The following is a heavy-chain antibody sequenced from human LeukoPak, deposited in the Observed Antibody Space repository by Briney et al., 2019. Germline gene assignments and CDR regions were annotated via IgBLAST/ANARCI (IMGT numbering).Heavy chain of an antibody. D-gene: IGHD6-6*01. CDR3: ASDRYSSSSSVFDY. Sequence: ASVKVSCKASGYTFTSYAVNWVRQAPGQGLEWMGWINTNTGNPTYAQGFTGRFVFSLDTSVSTAYLQISSLKAEDTAVYYCASDRYSSSSSVFDYWGQGTLVTVSS. CDR1: GYTFTSYA. V-gene: IGHV7-4-1*02. J-gene: IGHJ4*02. CDR2: INTNTGNP.